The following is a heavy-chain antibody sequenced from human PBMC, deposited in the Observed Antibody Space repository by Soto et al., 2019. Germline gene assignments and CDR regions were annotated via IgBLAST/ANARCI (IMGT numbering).Heavy chain of an antibody. V-gene: IGHV1-46*01. CDR2: INPSVGST. CDR3: ARARDMDV. CDR1: GYSFTTYN. J-gene: IGHJ6*02. Sequence: QVQLVQSGTEVKKPGASVKVSCKASGYSFTTYNLHWVRQAPGQGLEWMGIINPSVGSTTYAQNFQDRVTMTRDTSTTTVYMDLSSLRSEDTAVYYCARARDMDVWGQGTTVTVSS.